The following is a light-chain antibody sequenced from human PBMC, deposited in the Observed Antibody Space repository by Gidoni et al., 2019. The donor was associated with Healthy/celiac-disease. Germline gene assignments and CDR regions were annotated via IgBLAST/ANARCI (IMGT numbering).Light chain of an antibody. Sequence: QSSLTHPRSMSGSPVQSVTISCTGTSSDVGGYNYVSWYQQHPGKAPKLMIYDVSKLPSGVPDRCSGSKSGNTASLTISGLQAEDEADYYCCSYAGSYTNYVFGTGTKVTVL. CDR1: SSDVGGYNY. V-gene: IGLV2-11*01. CDR3: CSYAGSYTNYV. CDR2: DVS. J-gene: IGLJ1*01.